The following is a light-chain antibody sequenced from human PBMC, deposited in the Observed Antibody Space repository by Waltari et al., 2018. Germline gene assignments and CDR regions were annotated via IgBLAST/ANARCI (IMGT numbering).Light chain of an antibody. Sequence: DIQMTQSPSSLSASVGDRVTITCRASQGISRWLAWYQQKPGKAPNLLIYKASSLQTGVPSRFSGSGSWTDFTLIISSLQPEDFVSYYCQQYNSAPWTFGQGTKVEIK. CDR2: KAS. J-gene: IGKJ1*01. CDR3: QQYNSAPWT. CDR1: QGISRW. V-gene: IGKV1-12*01.